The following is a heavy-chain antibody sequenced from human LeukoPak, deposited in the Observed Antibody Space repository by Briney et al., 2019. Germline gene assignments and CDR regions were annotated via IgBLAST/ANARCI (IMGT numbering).Heavy chain of an antibody. D-gene: IGHD3-3*01. V-gene: IGHV3-66*02. CDR3: ASISEWLSMDY. J-gene: IGHJ4*02. CDR2: IYSGGST. CDR1: GFTVSSNY. Sequence: SGGSLRLSCAASGFTVSSNYMSWVRQAPGKGLEWVSVIYSGGSTYYSDSVRGGFTISRDNSKNTLYLQMNSLRAEDTAVYYCASISEWLSMDYWGQGTLVTVSS.